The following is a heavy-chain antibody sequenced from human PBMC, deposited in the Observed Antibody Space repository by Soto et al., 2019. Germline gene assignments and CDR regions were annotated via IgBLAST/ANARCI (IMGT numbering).Heavy chain of an antibody. Sequence: PGGSLRLSCAASGFTFSSYAMSWVRQAPGKGLEWVSAISGSGGSTYYADSVKGRFTISRDNSKNTLYLQMNSLRAEDTAVYYCAKEKIRFLEWLSLFDPWGQGTLVTVSS. V-gene: IGHV3-23*01. CDR1: GFTFSSYA. CDR2: ISGSGGST. D-gene: IGHD3-3*01. J-gene: IGHJ5*02. CDR3: AKEKIRFLEWLSLFDP.